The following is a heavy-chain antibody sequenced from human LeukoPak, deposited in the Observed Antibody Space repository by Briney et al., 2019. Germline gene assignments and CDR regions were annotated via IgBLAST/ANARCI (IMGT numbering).Heavy chain of an antibody. Sequence: GGSLRLSCVASGFTFSSDRMNWVRQAPGKGLEWVSTIYSGSDYIYYADSVKGRFTISRDNAKHSLYLQMNSLRAEDTAIYYCARDLPVSGAYHQFDSWGQGTLVTVSS. V-gene: IGHV3-21*01. D-gene: IGHD4/OR15-4a*01. CDR3: ARDLPVSGAYHQFDS. CDR1: GFTFSSDR. CDR2: IYSGSDYI. J-gene: IGHJ4*02.